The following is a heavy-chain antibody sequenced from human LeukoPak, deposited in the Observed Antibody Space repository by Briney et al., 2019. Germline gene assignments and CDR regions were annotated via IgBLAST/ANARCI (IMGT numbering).Heavy chain of an antibody. V-gene: IGHV3-30*18. J-gene: IGHJ6*03. CDR3: AKGSGWEMSYYYYYMDV. D-gene: IGHD1-26*01. CDR2: ISYDGPNK. CDR1: GFTFNNYG. Sequence: GGSLRLSCAASGFTFNNYGMHWVRQAPGKGLEWVAVISYDGPNKYYADSVKGRFTISRDNSKNTLYLQMNSLRAEDTAVYYCAKGSGWEMSYYYYYMDVWGKGTTVTISS.